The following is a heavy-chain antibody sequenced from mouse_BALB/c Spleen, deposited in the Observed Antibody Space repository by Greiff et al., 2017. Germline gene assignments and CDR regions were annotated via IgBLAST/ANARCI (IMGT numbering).Heavy chain of an antibody. D-gene: IGHD1-1*01. CDR2: INSNGGST. CDR3: ARDRDYYGSSYKAMDY. J-gene: IGHJ4*01. V-gene: IGHV5-6-3*01. Sequence: EVQRVESGGGLVQPGGSLKLSCAASGFTFSSYGMSWVRQTPDKRLELVATINSNGGSTYYPDSVKGRFTISRDNAKNTLYLQMSSLKSEDTAMYYCARDRDYYGSSYKAMDYWGQGTSVTVSS. CDR1: GFTFSSYG.